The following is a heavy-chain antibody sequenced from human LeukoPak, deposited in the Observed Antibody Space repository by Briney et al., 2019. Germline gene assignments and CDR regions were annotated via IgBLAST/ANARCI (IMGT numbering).Heavy chain of an antibody. V-gene: IGHV4-34*01. CDR1: GGSFSGYY. J-gene: IGHJ3*02. Sequence: SETLSLTCAVYGGSFSGYYWSWIRQPPGKGLEWIGEINHSGSTNYNPSLKSRVTISVDTSKNQFSLKLSSVTAADTAVYYCARAITMIVVVPNDAFDIWGQGTMVTVSS. D-gene: IGHD3-22*01. CDR2: INHSGST. CDR3: ARAITMIVVVPNDAFDI.